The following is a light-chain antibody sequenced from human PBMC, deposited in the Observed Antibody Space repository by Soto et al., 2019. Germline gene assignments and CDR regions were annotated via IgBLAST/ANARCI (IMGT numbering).Light chain of an antibody. CDR2: QDI. CDR1: KLGNKY. V-gene: IGLV3-1*01. CDR3: QAWDSSTVV. J-gene: IGLJ2*01. Sequence: SSELTQPPSVSVSPGQTASITCSGHKLGNKYACWYQRKPGQSPVLVIYQDIKRPSGIPERFSGSNSGNTATLTISGTQAMDEADYYCQAWDSSTVVFGGGTKLTVL.